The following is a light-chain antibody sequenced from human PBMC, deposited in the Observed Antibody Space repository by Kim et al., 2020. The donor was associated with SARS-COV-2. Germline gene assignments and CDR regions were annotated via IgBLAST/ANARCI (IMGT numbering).Light chain of an antibody. CDR2: EDD. CDR3: QSYNRDNVL. J-gene: IGLJ2*01. CDR1: SGGIDDNY. Sequence: GKTVTISCTRSSGGIDDNYWHWYQQRPGGVPTTVIYEDDQRPSGVSDRFSGSIDNSSNPASLTISGLRTEDEADYYCQSYNRDNVLFGGGTQLTVL. V-gene: IGLV6-57*03.